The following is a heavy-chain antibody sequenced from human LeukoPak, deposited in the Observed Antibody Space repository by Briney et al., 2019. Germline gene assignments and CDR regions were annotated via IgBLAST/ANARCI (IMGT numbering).Heavy chain of an antibody. CDR1: GGSFSAYY. D-gene: IGHD2-15*01. CDR2: LNHSGST. J-gene: IGHJ3*02. V-gene: IGHV4-34*01. Sequence: SETLSLTCAVYGGSFSAYYWSWLRPPPPKGLDWIGELNHSGSTHYTPSLKSRVTISVDTSKSQFSLRLSSVSAADTAVYYCAKERWVRVVVAATRGAFDSWGQGTMVTVSS. CDR3: AKERWVRVVVAATRGAFDS.